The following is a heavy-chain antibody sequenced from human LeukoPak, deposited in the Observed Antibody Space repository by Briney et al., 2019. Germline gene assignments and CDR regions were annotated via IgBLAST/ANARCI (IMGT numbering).Heavy chain of an antibody. Sequence: HPGGSLRLSCAASGFTFSSYGMHWVRQAPGKGLEWVAVIPYDGSNKYYADSVKGRFTISRDNSKNTLYLQMNSLRAEDTAVYYCATTYSSGWYYFDYWGQGTLVTVSS. D-gene: IGHD6-19*01. V-gene: IGHV3-30*03. CDR1: GFTFSSYG. CDR2: IPYDGSNK. CDR3: ATTYSSGWYYFDY. J-gene: IGHJ4*02.